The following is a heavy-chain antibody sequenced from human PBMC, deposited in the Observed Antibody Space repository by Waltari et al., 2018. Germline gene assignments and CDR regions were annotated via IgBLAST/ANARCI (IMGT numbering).Heavy chain of an antibody. Sequence: QVQLVESGGGVVQPGRSLRLSCAASGFTFSSYGLHWVRQAPGKGLEWVALIWYDGSNKYYADSVKGRFTISRDNSNNTLYLQMNSLRAEDTAVYYCAKGKRGFGELLYYFDYWGQGTLVTVSS. D-gene: IGHD3-10*01. CDR1: GFTFSSYG. V-gene: IGHV3-33*06. J-gene: IGHJ4*02. CDR2: IWYDGSNK. CDR3: AKGKRGFGELLYYFDY.